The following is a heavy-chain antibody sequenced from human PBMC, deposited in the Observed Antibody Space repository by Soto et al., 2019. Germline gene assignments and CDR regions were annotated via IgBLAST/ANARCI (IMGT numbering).Heavy chain of an antibody. V-gene: IGHV2-5*01. D-gene: IGHD3-9*01. J-gene: IGHJ4*02. Sequence: SGPTLVNPTQTLTLTCTFSGFSLTTSGVGVGWIRQPPGKALEWLALIYWNDDKRYSPSLKSRLTITKDTSKNQVVLTMTNMHPVDTDIYYCAHTGYFDWSHRFYHWGQGTLVTVSS. CDR1: GFSLTTSGVG. CDR3: AHTGYFDWSHRFYH. CDR2: IYWNDDK.